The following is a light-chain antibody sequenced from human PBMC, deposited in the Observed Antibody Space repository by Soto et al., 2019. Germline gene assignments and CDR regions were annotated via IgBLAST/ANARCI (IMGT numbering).Light chain of an antibody. Sequence: EIVLTQSPATLSVSPGERVTLSCRASQSVDINLAWYQQKPGQAPRILIYGASTRETDMPGRFSGRGACAECTRTISSLQSEDFEVDDCQQYRRWPRTFGQGTKVDIK. V-gene: IGKV3-15*01. CDR2: GAS. CDR3: QQYRRWPRT. CDR1: QSVDIN. J-gene: IGKJ1*01.